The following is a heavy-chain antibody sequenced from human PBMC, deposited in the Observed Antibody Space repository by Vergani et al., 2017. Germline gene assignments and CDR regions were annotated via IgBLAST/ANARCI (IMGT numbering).Heavy chain of an antibody. CDR3: ARARCIETCYMSNWLDS. J-gene: IGHJ5*01. CDR2: ISARYPST. Sequence: EVQLVESGGGLVKRGGSLRLSCAASGFTFSACPMTWVRQAPGKGLEWVSAISARYPSTYYADSVKGRFTISRDNSKNMLYLQMNSLRAEDTGVYYCARARCIETCYMSNWLDSWGQGTLVTVSS. V-gene: IGHV3-23*04. D-gene: IGHD3-9*01. CDR1: GFTFSACP.